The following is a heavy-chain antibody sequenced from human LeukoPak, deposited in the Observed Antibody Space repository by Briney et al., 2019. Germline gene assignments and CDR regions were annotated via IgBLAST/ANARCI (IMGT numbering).Heavy chain of an antibody. J-gene: IGHJ4*02. D-gene: IGHD1-26*01. CDR1: GFTFSSYS. CDR2: ISYDGSNK. Sequence: GGSLRLSCAASGFTFSSYSMNWVRQAPGKGLEWVAVISYDGSNKYYADSVKGRFTISRDNSKNTLYLQMNSLRAEDTAVYYCAKGSEWELLPFDYWGQGTLVTVSS. CDR3: AKGSEWELLPFDY. V-gene: IGHV3-30*18.